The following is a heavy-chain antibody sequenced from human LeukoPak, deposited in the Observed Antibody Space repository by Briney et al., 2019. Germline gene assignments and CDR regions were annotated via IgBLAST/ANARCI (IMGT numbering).Heavy chain of an antibody. CDR2: IYSGGST. CDR3: ARAPYDFLTGDPYGMDV. D-gene: IGHD3-9*01. CDR1: GFTVSSNH. J-gene: IGHJ6*02. V-gene: IGHV3-66*01. Sequence: GGCLRLSCAASGFTVSSNHLIWVRQAPGKGLEWGSIIYSGGSTYYADSVKGRFTISRDNSKNTLYLQMNSLRSEDTAVYYCARAPYDFLTGDPYGMDVWGQGTTVTVSS.